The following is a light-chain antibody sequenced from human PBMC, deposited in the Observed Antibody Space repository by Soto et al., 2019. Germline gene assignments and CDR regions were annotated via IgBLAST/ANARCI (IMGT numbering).Light chain of an antibody. CDR1: QSVDSIF. Sequence: EVVLTQSPGTLSLSPGERXXXXXXXSQSVDSIFLAWYQQKPGQAPRLLIYGASSRATGIPDRFSGSGSGTDFTLTISRLEPEDFAVYYCQQYGSSPWTFGQGTKVDIK. CDR3: QQYGSSPWT. J-gene: IGKJ1*01. CDR2: GAS. V-gene: IGKV3-20*01.